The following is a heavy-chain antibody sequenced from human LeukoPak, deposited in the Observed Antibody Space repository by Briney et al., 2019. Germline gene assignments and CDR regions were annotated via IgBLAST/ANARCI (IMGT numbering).Heavy chain of an antibody. J-gene: IGHJ5*02. CDR3: ARLWFGANWFDP. D-gene: IGHD3-10*01. CDR1: GGSISSSSYY. CDR2: IYYSGST. V-gene: IGHV4-39*07. Sequence: PSETLSLTCTVSGGSISSSSYYWGWIRQPPGKGLEWIGSIYYSGSTYYNPSLKSRVTISVDTSKNQFSLKLSSVTAADTAVYYCARLWFGANWFDPWGQGTLVSVSS.